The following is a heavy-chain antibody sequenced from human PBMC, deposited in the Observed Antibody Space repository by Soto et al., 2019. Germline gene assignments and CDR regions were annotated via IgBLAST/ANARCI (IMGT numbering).Heavy chain of an antibody. CDR3: ARPLYYYDSSGYSDAFDI. CDR2: IYYSGST. J-gene: IGHJ3*02. D-gene: IGHD3-22*01. Sequence: NPSETLSLTCTVSGGSISSSSYYWGWIRQPPGKGLEWIGSIYYSGSTYYNPSLKSRVTISVDTSKNQFSLKLSSVTAADTAVYYCARPLYYYDSSGYSDAFDIWGQGTMVTVSS. V-gene: IGHV4-39*01. CDR1: GGSISSSSYY.